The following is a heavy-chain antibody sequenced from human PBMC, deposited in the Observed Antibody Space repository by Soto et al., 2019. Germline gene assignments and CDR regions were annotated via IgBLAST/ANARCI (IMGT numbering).Heavy chain of an antibody. D-gene: IGHD3-22*01. V-gene: IGHV3-48*01. J-gene: IGHJ1*01. CDR3: ARDGEDYSDSSGYYSPAEYFQH. CDR1: GFTFSSYS. Sequence: PAGSLRLSCAASGFTFSSYSMNWVRQAPGKGLEWVSYISSGSSTIYYADSVKGRFTISRDNAKNSLYLQMNSLRAEDTAVYYCARDGEDYSDSSGYYSPAEYFQHWGQGTLVTVSS. CDR2: ISSGSSTI.